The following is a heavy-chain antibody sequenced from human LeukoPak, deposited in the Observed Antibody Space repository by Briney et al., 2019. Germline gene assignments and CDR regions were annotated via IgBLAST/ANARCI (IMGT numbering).Heavy chain of an antibody. V-gene: IGHV4-39*07. CDR1: GGSISSSSYY. D-gene: IGHD3-10*01. CDR3: ARTPPLYYYGSGSGFDY. CDR2: IYYSGST. J-gene: IGHJ4*02. Sequence: SETLSLTCTVSGGSISSSSYYWVWIRQPPGKGLEWIGSIYYSGSTYYNPSLKSRVTISVDTFKNQFSLKLSSVTAADTAVYYCARTPPLYYYGSGSGFDYWGQGTLVTVSS.